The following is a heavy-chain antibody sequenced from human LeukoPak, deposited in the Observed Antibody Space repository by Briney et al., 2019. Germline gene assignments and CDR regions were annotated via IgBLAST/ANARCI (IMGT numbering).Heavy chain of an antibody. Sequence: ASVKVSCKASGYTLTGHYIHWVRQAPGKGLEWMGGFDPGDGAMVYAQRFQGRVTMTEDTSTDTVYMELSSLKSEDTAVYYCAAGGFYDLLPYWGQGTLVTVSS. CDR1: GYTLTGHY. V-gene: IGHV1-24*01. D-gene: IGHD3-9*01. CDR3: AAGGFYDLLPY. J-gene: IGHJ4*02. CDR2: FDPGDGAM.